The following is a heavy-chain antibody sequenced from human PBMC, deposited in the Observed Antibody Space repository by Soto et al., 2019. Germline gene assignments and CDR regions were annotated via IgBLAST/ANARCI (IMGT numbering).Heavy chain of an antibody. Sequence: ASVKVSCKASGYTFTGYGISWVRQAPGQGLEWMGWISAYNGNTNYAQKLQGRVTMTTDTSTSTAYMELRSLRSDDTAVYYCARTAVWSGYYEAYYFDYWGQGTLVTVSS. D-gene: IGHD3-3*01. CDR3: ARTAVWSGYYEAYYFDY. J-gene: IGHJ4*02. V-gene: IGHV1-18*01. CDR2: ISAYNGNT. CDR1: GYTFTGYG.